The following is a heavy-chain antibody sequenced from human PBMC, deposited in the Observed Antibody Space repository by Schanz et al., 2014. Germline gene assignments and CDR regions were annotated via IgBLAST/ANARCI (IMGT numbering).Heavy chain of an antibody. V-gene: IGHV4-59*06. D-gene: IGHD2-15*01. CDR2: IYDSGNT. J-gene: IGHJ6*02. CDR3: ARLVGPSFYYGMDV. CDR1: GDSIRSYY. Sequence: QVQLQESGPGLVKPSETLSLTCNVSGDSIRSYYWSWIRQPPGKGLEWIGYIYDSGNTYYNPSLKSRVTMSIDTSENQFSLNLRSVTGADTAVYYCARLVGPSFYYGMDVWGQGTTVTVSS.